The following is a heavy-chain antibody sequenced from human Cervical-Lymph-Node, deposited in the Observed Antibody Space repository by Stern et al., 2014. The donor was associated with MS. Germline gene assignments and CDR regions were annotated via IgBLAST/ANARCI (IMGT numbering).Heavy chain of an antibody. CDR2: FHPDDAET. CDR1: GYSLTDLS. J-gene: IGHJ3*02. V-gene: IGHV1-24*01. CDR3: VRYGDYVDAFDM. Sequence: QVQLVQSGAEVKKPGASVKVSCKVSGYSLTDLSMHWVRQPPGKGLEWMGGFHPDDAETIYAQQFQGRLQMTEDTSADTAYMELSSLRSEDTAVYYCVRYGDYVDAFDMWGQGTMVTVSS. D-gene: IGHD4-17*01.